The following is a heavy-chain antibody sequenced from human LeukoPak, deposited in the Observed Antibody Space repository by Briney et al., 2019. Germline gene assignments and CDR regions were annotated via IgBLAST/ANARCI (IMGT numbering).Heavy chain of an antibody. CDR1: GGSFSSGSYY. CDR2: IYTSGST. V-gene: IGHV4-61*02. Sequence: PSQTLSLTCTVSGGSFSSGSYYWGWLRQPAGKGLEWIGRIYTSGSTNYNPSLKSRVTMSVDTSKNQFSLKLSSVTAADTAVYYCARGCSSTSCHDYWGQGTLVTVSS. CDR3: ARGCSSTSCHDY. J-gene: IGHJ4*02. D-gene: IGHD2-2*01.